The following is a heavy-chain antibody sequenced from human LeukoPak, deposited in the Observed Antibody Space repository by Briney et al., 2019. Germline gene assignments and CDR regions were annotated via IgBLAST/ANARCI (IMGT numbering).Heavy chain of an antibody. V-gene: IGHV4-39*07. CDR1: GGSISSSPYY. D-gene: IGHD5-12*01. CDR3: ARGPRGYSGYGLLRFDY. J-gene: IGHJ4*02. CDR2: IYYSGST. Sequence: PSETLSLTCTVSGGSISSSPYYWGWIRQPPGKGLEWIGNIYYSGSTYQNPSLKSRVTISVDTSKNQFSLKLSSVTAADTAVYYCARGPRGYSGYGLLRFDYWGQGTLVSVSS.